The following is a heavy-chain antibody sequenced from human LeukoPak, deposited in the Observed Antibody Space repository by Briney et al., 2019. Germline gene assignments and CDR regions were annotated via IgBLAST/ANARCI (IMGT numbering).Heavy chain of an antibody. CDR3: AGQSSNIVVVVAATGAFDI. D-gene: IGHD2-15*01. CDR2: IYSGGST. V-gene: IGHV3-53*01. J-gene: IGHJ3*02. Sequence: GGSLRLSCAASGFTVSSNYMSWVRQAPGKGLEWVSVIYSGGSTYYADSVKGRFTISRDSSKNTLYLQMNSLRAEDTAVYYCAGQSSNIVVVVAATGAFDIWGQGTMVTVSS. CDR1: GFTVSSNY.